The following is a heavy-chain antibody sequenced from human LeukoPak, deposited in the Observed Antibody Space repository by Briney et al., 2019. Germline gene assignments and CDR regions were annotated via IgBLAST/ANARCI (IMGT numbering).Heavy chain of an antibody. CDR2: FSCSGGST. D-gene: IGHD5-18*01. CDR3: AKLTPRLWDY. V-gene: IGHV3-23*01. J-gene: IGHJ4*02. CDR1: GFTFSSYA. Sequence: GGSLRLSCAVSGFTFSSYAMRWVRQAPGKGLEWVSAFSCSGGSTYYADSVEARFNISRDNSKNTLYLQMNSLRAEDTAVYFFAKLTPRLWDYWGQGTLVTVSS.